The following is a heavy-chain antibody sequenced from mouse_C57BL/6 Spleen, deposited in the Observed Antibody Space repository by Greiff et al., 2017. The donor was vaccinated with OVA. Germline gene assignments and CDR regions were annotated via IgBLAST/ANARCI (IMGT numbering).Heavy chain of an antibody. CDR2: IDPSDSET. Sequence: VKLQQPGAELVRPGSSVKLSCKASGYTFTSYWMHWVKQRPIQGLEWIGNIDPSDSETHYNQKFKDKATLTVDKSSSTAYMQLSSLTSEDSAVSYCAGSPNYYYVSSSLYFDDWGEGTTLTVSS. CDR1: GYTFTSYW. CDR3: AGSPNYYYVSSSLYFDD. D-gene: IGHD1-1*01. J-gene: IGHJ2*01. V-gene: IGHV1-52*01.